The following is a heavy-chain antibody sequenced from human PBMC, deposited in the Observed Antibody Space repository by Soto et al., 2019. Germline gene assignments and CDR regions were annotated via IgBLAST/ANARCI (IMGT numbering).Heavy chain of an antibody. CDR3: ARGWQRVTGTYDY. V-gene: IGHV4-31*11. CDR2: IFDSGTT. J-gene: IGHJ4*02. Sequence: QVQLQESGPGLVKPSQTLSLTCAVSGASLSSVGYYWHWIRQHPRKGLEWLGYIFDSGTTYYRPSLKSRLAISADTSNNQFSLRLTSVTAADTAVYYCARGWQRVTGTYDYWGQGTLVTVSS. D-gene: IGHD1-20*01. CDR1: GASLSSVGYY.